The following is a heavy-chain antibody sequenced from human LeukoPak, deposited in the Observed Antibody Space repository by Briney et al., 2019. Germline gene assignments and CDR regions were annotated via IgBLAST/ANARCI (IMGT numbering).Heavy chain of an antibody. CDR3: ARLGYDFWSGYFREGYFDY. CDR1: GGSFSGYY. Sequence: SETLSLTCAVYGGSFSGYYWSWIRQPPEKGLEWIGEIKHSGSTYYNPSLKSRVTMSVDTSKNQFSLKLSSVTAADTAVYYCARLGYDFWSGYFREGYFDYWGQGTLVTVSS. J-gene: IGHJ4*02. CDR2: IKHSGST. V-gene: IGHV4-34*01. D-gene: IGHD3-3*01.